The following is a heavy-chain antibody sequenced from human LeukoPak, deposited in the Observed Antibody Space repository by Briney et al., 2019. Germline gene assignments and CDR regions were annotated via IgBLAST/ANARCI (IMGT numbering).Heavy chain of an antibody. V-gene: IGHV3-7*01. CDR2: IKQDGSEK. CDR1: GFTFSSYW. CDR3: ASGTTYDFWSGYQYYFDY. J-gene: IGHJ4*02. Sequence: GGSLRLSCAASGFTFSSYWMSWVRQAPGKGLEWVANIKQDGSEKYYVDSVKGRFTISRDNAKNSLYLQMNSLRAEDTAVYYCASGTTYDFWSGYQYYFDYWGQGTLVTVSS. D-gene: IGHD3-3*01.